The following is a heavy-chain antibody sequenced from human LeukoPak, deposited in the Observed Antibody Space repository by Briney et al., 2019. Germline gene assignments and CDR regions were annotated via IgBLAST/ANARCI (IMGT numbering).Heavy chain of an antibody. V-gene: IGHV4-34*01. Sequence: PSETLSLTCAVYGGSFSGYYWSGIRQPPGKGLEWIGEINHSGSTNYNPSLKSRVTISVDTSKNQFSLKLSSVTAADTAVYYCARGRFGVNWGQGTLVTVSS. CDR2: INHSGST. CDR1: GGSFSGYY. D-gene: IGHD3-10*01. J-gene: IGHJ4*02. CDR3: ARGRFGVN.